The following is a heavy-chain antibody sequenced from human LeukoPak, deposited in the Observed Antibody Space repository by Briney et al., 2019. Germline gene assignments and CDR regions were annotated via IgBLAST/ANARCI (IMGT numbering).Heavy chain of an antibody. D-gene: IGHD3-22*01. Sequence: GGSLRLSCAASGFTFDDYAMHWVRQAPGKGLEWVSGISWNSGSIGYADSVKGRFTISRDNAKNSLYLQMNSLRAEDTALYYCAKAYYDSSGYYYSPLEYWGQGTLVTVSS. CDR3: AKAYYDSSGYYYSPLEY. V-gene: IGHV3-9*01. J-gene: IGHJ4*02. CDR1: GFTFDDYA. CDR2: ISWNSGSI.